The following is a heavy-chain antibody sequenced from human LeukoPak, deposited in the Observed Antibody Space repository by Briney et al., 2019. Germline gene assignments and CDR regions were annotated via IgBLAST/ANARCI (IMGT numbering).Heavy chain of an antibody. CDR1: GYILTELS. V-gene: IGHV1-24*01. CDR3: ATHSSAYYHVNPLWQH. J-gene: IGHJ1*01. D-gene: IGHD3-22*01. Sequence: ASVKVSCKVYGYILTELSMHWVRQAPGKGLEWMGRFDPEDGETIYAQKFQGRFTMTEDTSTDTAYMELSSLRSEDTAVYYCATHSSAYYHVNPLWQHWGQGTLVTVSS. CDR2: FDPEDGET.